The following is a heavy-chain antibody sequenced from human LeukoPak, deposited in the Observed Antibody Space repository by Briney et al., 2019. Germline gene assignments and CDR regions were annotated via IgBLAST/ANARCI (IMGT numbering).Heavy chain of an antibody. D-gene: IGHD2-2*01. J-gene: IGHJ2*01. CDR3: AKRVVPAGLWYFDL. Sequence: PSQTLTLTCTVSGGSISSGGYYWSWIRPHQGKGLEGIGYLYYSGSTNDNPSHKSRVTISVDTSNTQFSLKLSSGTAAPTADYYCAKRVVPAGLWYFDLWGRGTLVTVSS. V-gene: IGHV4-31*03. CDR1: GGSISSGGYY. CDR2: LYYSGST.